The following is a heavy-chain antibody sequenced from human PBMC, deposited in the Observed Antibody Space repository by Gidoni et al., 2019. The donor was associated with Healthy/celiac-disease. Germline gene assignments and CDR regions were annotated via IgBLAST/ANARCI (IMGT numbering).Heavy chain of an antibody. CDR2: IYHSGST. J-gene: IGHJ3*02. V-gene: IGHV4-30-2*01. Sequence: QLQLQESGSGLVTPSQTLSLTCAVSGCSIISGGYSWSWIRQPPGKGLEWIGYIYHSGSTYYNPSLKSRVTISVDRSKNQFSLKLSSVTAADTAVYYCARDTPLKNYYGSGSYYAFDIWGQGTMVTVSS. CDR3: ARDTPLKNYYGSGSYYAFDI. CDR1: GCSIISGGYS. D-gene: IGHD3-10*01.